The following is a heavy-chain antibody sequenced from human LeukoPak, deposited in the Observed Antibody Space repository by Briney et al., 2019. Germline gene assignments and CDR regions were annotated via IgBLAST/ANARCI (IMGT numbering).Heavy chain of an antibody. V-gene: IGHV1-8*01. D-gene: IGHD4-23*01. J-gene: IGHJ4*02. CDR1: GYTFRSYE. Sequence: GASVKVSCKASGYTFRSYEINWVRHAPGQGLEWVGWIHPNSGKTGYAQKFQGRVTMTRDTSTETAFMELSSLKFDDTAIFYCARGHYGGNRYFDIWGQGTLVTVSS. CDR3: ARGHYGGNRYFDI. CDR2: IHPNSGKT.